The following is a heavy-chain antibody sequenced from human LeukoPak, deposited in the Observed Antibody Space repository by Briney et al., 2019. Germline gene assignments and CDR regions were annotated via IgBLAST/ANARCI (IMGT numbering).Heavy chain of an antibody. CDR2: IYHSGST. J-gene: IGHJ3*02. D-gene: IGHD1-26*01. V-gene: IGHV4-30-2*01. CDR1: GGSISSGGYY. CDR3: ARWYSGSHYANAFDI. Sequence: MPSQTLSLACAVSGGSISSGGYYWSWIRQPPGKGLEWIGYIYHSGSTYYDPSLKSRVTISVDRSKNQFSLKLSSVTAADTAVYYCARWYSGSHYANAFDIWGQGTMVTVSS.